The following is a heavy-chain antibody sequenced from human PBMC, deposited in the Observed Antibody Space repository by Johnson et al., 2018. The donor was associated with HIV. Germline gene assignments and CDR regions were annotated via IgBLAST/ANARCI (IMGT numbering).Heavy chain of an antibody. Sequence: VESGGGLVQPGRSLRLSCAASGFTFDDYAIHWVRQAPGKGLEWVSGISWNSGSIGYADSVKGRFTISRDNAKNSLYLQMNSLSAEDTALDYCAKDVVPIIGCSSSLPTAFDIWGQGTMVTVSS. V-gene: IGHV3-9*01. D-gene: IGHD6-6*01. CDR2: ISWNSGSI. J-gene: IGHJ3*02. CDR3: AKDVVPIIGCSSSLPTAFDI. CDR1: GFTFDDYA.